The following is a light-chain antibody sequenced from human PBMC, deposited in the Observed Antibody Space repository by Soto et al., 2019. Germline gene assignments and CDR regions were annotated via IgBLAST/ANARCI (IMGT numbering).Light chain of an antibody. J-gene: IGKJ1*01. V-gene: IGKV3-11*02. CDR1: QSVGTY. CDR3: QQHSNWLT. CDR2: DVS. Sequence: DIVLTQSPATLSLSAGEGATLSCRASQSVGTYLAWYQHRSGQPPRLLIYDVSKRAAGIPARFSGSGSARDFTLTISSLEPEDSALYYCQQHSNWLTFGQGTKVEIK.